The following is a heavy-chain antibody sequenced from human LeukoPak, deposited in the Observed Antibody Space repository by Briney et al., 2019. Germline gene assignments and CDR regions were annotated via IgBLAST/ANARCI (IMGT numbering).Heavy chain of an antibody. D-gene: IGHD5-24*01. CDR2: FDPEDGET. J-gene: IGHJ4*02. CDR1: GYTLTELS. Sequence: ASVTVSCTVSGYTLTELSMHWVRQAPGKGLEWMGGFDPEDGETIYAQKFQGRVTMTEDTSTDTAYMELSSLRSEDTAVYYCATDGYNLDGFDYWGQGTLVTVSS. V-gene: IGHV1-24*01. CDR3: ATDGYNLDGFDY.